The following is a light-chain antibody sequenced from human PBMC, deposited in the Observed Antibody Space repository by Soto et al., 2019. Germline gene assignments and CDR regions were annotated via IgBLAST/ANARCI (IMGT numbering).Light chain of an antibody. Sequence: DSQVTQSPSSLSASVGDRVTITCRASQTIREYLNWYQHKPGKAPKLLIYTASSLQREVPSRFSGSGSGTVFTLTISSLQPEDFATYYCQQSYSSPPYTFGQGTKVDIK. J-gene: IGKJ2*01. CDR1: QTIREY. CDR2: TAS. CDR3: QQSYSSPPYT. V-gene: IGKV1-39*01.